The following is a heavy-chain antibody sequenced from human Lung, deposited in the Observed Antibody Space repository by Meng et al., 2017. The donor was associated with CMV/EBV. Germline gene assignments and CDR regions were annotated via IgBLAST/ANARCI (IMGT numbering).Heavy chain of an antibody. D-gene: IGHD2-21*01. J-gene: IGHJ6*02. V-gene: IGHV5-51*01. CDR2: IYPGDSDT. Sequence: KVSCQGSGYSFASYWIGWVRQMPGKGLEWMGIIYPGDSDTRYSPSFEGQVTISADKSISTAYLQWSSLKASDTAMYYCTKSCGGDCYAQYYYYGRDVWXQGNXVTV. CDR1: GYSFASYW. CDR3: TKSCGGDCYAQYYYYGRDV.